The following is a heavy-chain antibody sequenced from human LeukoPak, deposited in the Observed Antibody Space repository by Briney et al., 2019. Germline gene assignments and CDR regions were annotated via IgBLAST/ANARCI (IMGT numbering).Heavy chain of an antibody. V-gene: IGHV3-48*01. D-gene: IGHD2-2*02. CDR2: ISSSSSTI. CDR3: AKAYCSSTSCYTDY. J-gene: IGHJ4*02. Sequence: PGGSLRLSCAASGFTFSSYSMNWVRQAPGKGLEWVSYISSSSSTIYYADSVKGRFTISRDNSKNTLYLQMNSLRAEDTAVYYCAKAYCSSTSCYTDYWGQGTLVTVSS. CDR1: GFTFSSYS.